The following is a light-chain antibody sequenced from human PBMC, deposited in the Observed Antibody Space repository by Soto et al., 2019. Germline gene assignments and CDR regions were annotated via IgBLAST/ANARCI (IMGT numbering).Light chain of an antibody. CDR2: GAS. J-gene: IGKJ4*01. CDR3: QPYGRPPA. V-gene: IGKV3-20*01. CDR1: QSVSSSY. Sequence: EIVLTQSPGTLSLSPGERATLSCRASQSVSSSYLAWYQQKPGQAPRLLIYGASSRATGIPDRFSGSGSGTELTLTISRLEPEDFAVYYCQPYGRPPAFGGGTKVEIK.